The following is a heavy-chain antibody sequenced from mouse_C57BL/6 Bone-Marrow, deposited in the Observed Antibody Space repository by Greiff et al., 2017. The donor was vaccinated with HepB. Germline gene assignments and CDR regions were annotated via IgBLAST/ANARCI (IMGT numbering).Heavy chain of an antibody. Sequence: VQLKQSVAELVRPGASVKLSCTASGFNIKNTYMHWVKQRPEQGLEWIGRIDPANGNTKYAPKFQGKATITADTSSNTAYLQLSSLTSEDTAIYYCARLRNYYDGSSYWYFDVWGTGTTVTVSS. J-gene: IGHJ1*03. CDR2: IDPANGNT. D-gene: IGHD1-1*01. CDR1: GFNIKNTY. CDR3: ARLRNYYDGSSYWYFDV. V-gene: IGHV14-3*01.